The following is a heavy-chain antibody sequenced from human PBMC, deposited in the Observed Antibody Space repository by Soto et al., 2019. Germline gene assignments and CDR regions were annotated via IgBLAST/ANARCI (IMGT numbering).Heavy chain of an antibody. D-gene: IGHD3-9*01. CDR2: ISGSGGST. V-gene: IGHV3-23*01. CDR3: AKDYDILTGSPYYFDY. Sequence: PGGSLRLSCAASGFTFSSYAMSWVRQAPGKGLEWVSAISGSGGSTYYADSVKGRFTISRDNSKNTLYLQMNSLRAEDTAVYYCAKDYDILTGSPYYFDYWGQGTLVTVS. J-gene: IGHJ4*02. CDR1: GFTFSSYA.